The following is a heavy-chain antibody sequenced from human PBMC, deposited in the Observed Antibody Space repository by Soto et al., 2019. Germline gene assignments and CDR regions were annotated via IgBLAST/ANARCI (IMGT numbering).Heavy chain of an antibody. CDR3: ARGRGRYSSSWFYYYGMDV. J-gene: IGHJ6*02. CDR2: INHCGST. Sequence: LKTLPLTCAVDSRCLSGYYCSWIRQPPGKALEWSGGINHCGSTNYNPTRTRRVIISVETSTIRFSLRLSSVTAADTAVYYCARGRGRYSSSWFYYYGMDVWVQGTTGTVSS. D-gene: IGHD6-13*01. CDR1: SRCLSGYY. V-gene: IGHV4-34*01.